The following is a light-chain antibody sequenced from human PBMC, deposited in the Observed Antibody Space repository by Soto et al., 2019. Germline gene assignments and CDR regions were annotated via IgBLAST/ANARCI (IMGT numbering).Light chain of an antibody. Sequence: QSVLTQPASVSGSPGRSITISCTGTSSDVGGYNYVSWYQQHPGKAPKVIIFEVSNRPSGVSNRFSGSKSGNTASLTISGLRAEDEADYFCSSYTSSNSLYVIFGGGTKVTVL. J-gene: IGLJ2*01. CDR3: SSYTSSNSLYVI. CDR1: SSDVGGYNY. CDR2: EVS. V-gene: IGLV2-14*01.